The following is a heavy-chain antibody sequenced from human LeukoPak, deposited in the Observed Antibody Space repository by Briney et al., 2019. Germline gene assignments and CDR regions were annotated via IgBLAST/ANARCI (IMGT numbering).Heavy chain of an antibody. CDR1: GVSINNYY. Sequence: SETLSLTCTVSGVSINNYYWSWIRQPPGKGLEWIGYISYSGSTSSHPSLKSRITMSIDTSKNQFSLKVRSLTAADTAVYYCASTHSSSWYSPLYNWFDPWGQGTLVTVSS. CDR2: ISYSGST. D-gene: IGHD6-13*01. CDR3: ASTHSSSWYSPLYNWFDP. V-gene: IGHV4-59*12. J-gene: IGHJ5*02.